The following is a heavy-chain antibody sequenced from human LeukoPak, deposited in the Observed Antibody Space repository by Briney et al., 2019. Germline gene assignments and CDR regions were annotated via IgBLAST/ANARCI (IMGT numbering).Heavy chain of an antibody. CDR1: GYTFNTYD. CDR2: IDSSGGYT. Sequence: GGSLRLSCAASGYTFNTYDMHWVRHTTGQGLEWISSIDSSGGYTYYAGSVKGRFTISRENDTNSLYLHMNSLRVGDTAVYSCVRGGEIGLDYWGHGTLVTVSS. V-gene: IGHV3-13*01. J-gene: IGHJ4*01. CDR3: VRGGEIGLDY. D-gene: IGHD3-16*01.